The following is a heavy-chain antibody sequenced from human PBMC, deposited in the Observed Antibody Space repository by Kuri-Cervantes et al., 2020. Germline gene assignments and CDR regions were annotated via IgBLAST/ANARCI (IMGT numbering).Heavy chain of an antibody. J-gene: IGHJ5*02. CDR2: ISGSGGST. V-gene: IGHV3-23*01. CDR3: ARGPRDIVVVVAATGGANWFDP. Sequence: GGSLRLSCAASGFTFSSYAMSWVRQAPGKGLEWVSAISGSGGSTYYADSVKGRFTISRDNSKNSLYLQMNSLRAEDTAVYYCARGPRDIVVVVAATGGANWFDPWGQGTLVTVSS. CDR1: GFTFSSYA. D-gene: IGHD2-15*01.